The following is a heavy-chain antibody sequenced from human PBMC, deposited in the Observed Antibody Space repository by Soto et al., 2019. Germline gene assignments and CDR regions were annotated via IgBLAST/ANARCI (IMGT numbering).Heavy chain of an antibody. CDR2: ISGSGGST. V-gene: IGHV3-23*01. D-gene: IGHD3-10*01. J-gene: IGHJ6*02. CDR1: GFTFSSYA. Sequence: GGSLRLSCAASGFTFSSYAMSWVRQAPGKGLEWVSAISGSGGSTYYADSVKGRFTISRDNSKNTLYLQMNSLRAEDTAVYYCAKFMGSGSYPYYYYYGMDVWGQGTTVTVSS. CDR3: AKFMGSGSYPYYYYYGMDV.